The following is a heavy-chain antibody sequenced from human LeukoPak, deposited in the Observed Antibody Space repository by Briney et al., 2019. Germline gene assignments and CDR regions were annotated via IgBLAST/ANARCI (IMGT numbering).Heavy chain of an antibody. CDR2: IYPGDSDT. CDR1: GYSFTTYW. J-gene: IGHJ3*02. V-gene: IGHV5-51*01. CDR3: ARHRRGGSYPRGDAFDI. D-gene: IGHD1-26*01. Sequence: GESLKISCKGSGYSFTTYWIGWVRQMPGKGLEWMGIIYPGDSDTRYSPSFQGQVTISADKSISTAYLQWSSLKASDTAMYYCARHRRGGSYPRGDAFDIWGQGTMVTVSS.